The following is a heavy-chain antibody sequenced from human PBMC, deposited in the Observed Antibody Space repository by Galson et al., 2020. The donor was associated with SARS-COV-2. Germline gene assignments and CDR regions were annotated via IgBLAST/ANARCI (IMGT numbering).Heavy chain of an antibody. CDR2: IKIKANNYAT. D-gene: IGHD2-2*01. CDR1: GFTFSGSA. V-gene: IGHV3-73*01. Sequence: GGSLRLSCAASGFTFSGSAIHWVRQASGKGLEWVGRIKIKANNYATAYAASVKGRFTLSRDDSKNTAYLQMNSLRSEDTAVYYCTIGYCSSTTCYPSFDPWGQGTLVTVSS. CDR3: TIGYCSSTTCYPSFDP. J-gene: IGHJ5*02.